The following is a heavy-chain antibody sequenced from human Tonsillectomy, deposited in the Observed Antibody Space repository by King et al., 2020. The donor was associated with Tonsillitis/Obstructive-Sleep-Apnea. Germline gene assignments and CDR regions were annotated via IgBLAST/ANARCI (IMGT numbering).Heavy chain of an antibody. Sequence: QLVQSGGGVVQPGRSLRLSCAASGFTFSSDGMHWVRQAPGRGLEWVAVISFDGSKKYYGDSVKGRFTISRDNSKNTLYLEMNSLRPEVTAVYYCAKDGAYSTSSFDCWGQGTLVTVSS. CDR2: ISFDGSKK. CDR1: GFTFSSDG. D-gene: IGHD6-6*01. V-gene: IGHV3-30*18. J-gene: IGHJ4*02. CDR3: AKDGAYSTSSFDC.